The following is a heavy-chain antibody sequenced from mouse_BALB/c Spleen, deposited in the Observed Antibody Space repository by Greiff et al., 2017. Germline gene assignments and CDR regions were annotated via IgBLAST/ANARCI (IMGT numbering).Heavy chain of an antibody. CDR3: ARRWEDAMDD. CDR2: ISDGGSYT. D-gene: IGHD1-1*02. V-gene: IGHV5-4*02. J-gene: IGHJ4*01. Sequence: DVQLVESGGGLVKPGGSLKLSCAASGFTFSDYYMYWVRQTPEKRLEWVATISDGGSYTYYPDSVKGRFTISRDNAKNNLYLQMSSLKSEDTAMYYCARRWEDAMDDWGQGTSVTVSS. CDR1: GFTFSDYY.